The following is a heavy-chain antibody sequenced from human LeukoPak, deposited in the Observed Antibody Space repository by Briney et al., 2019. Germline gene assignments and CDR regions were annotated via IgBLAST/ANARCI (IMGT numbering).Heavy chain of an antibody. CDR2: ISYDGSNK. D-gene: IGHD4-17*01. CDR1: GFSFGSYG. J-gene: IGHJ4*02. Sequence: GRSLRLSCAASGFSFGSYGMHWVRQGPGKGLEWVATISYDGSNKYYADSVKGRFTISRDNSKNTLYLQMNSLRAEDTALYYCAKDAVFGDYEWVFDYWGQGTLVTVSS. CDR3: AKDAVFGDYEWVFDY. V-gene: IGHV3-30*18.